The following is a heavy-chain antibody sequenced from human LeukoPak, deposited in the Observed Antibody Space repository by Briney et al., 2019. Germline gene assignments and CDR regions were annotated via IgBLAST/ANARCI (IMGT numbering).Heavy chain of an antibody. CDR2: IYYSGST. CDR1: GGSISNYY. J-gene: IGHJ4*02. Sequence: PSGTLSLTCTVSGGSISNYYWSWIRQPPGKGLEWIGYIYYSGSTNYNPSLKSRVTISVDTSKNQFSLNLTSVTAADTAVYYCARLPGSSHGYYFDYWGQGTLVTVSS. V-gene: IGHV4-59*08. CDR3: ARLPGSSHGYYFDY. D-gene: IGHD5-18*01.